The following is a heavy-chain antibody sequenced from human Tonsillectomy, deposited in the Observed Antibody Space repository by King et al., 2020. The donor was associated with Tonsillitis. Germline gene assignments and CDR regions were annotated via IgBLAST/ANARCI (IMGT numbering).Heavy chain of an antibody. V-gene: IGHV4-4*07. D-gene: IGHD1-1*01. CDR2: IYTSGST. CDR3: ARVSELSEGGQYSFDD. J-gene: IGHJ4*02. Sequence: PLQESGPGLVKPSETLSLTCTVSGGSISSYYWSWIRQPAGKGLEWIGRIYTSGSTNYNPSLKSRVTMSVDTSKNQFSLKLSSVTAADTAVYYCARVSELSEGGQYSFDDWGLGALVTVSS. CDR1: GGSISSYY.